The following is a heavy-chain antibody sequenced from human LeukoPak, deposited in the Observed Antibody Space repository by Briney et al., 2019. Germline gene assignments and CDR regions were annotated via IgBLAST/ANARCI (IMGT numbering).Heavy chain of an antibody. CDR2: ISGSGADT. Sequence: PGGSLRLSCVTSGFTVSDYGMSWVRQAPGKGLEWVSSISGSGADTYYADSVKGRFTISKDNSKYSLYLQMSSLRAEDTALYYCAKGRLSGSQYLADHWGQGTLVTVSS. D-gene: IGHD2-2*01. CDR3: AKGRLSGSQYLADH. J-gene: IGHJ4*02. V-gene: IGHV3-23*01. CDR1: GFTVSDYG.